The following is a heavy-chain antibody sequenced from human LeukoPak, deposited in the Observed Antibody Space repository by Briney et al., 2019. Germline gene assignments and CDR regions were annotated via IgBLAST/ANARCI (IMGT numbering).Heavy chain of an antibody. V-gene: IGHV3-53*01. CDR1: GFTVSSNY. CDR3: ATVPKGYYYYYMDV. CDR2: IYSGGST. Sequence: PGGSLRLSCAASGFTVSSNYMTWVRQAPGKGLEWVSVIYSGGSTYFADSVKGRFTISRDNAKNSLYLQMNSLRAEDTAVYYCATVPKGYYYYYMDVWGKGTTVTISS. J-gene: IGHJ6*03.